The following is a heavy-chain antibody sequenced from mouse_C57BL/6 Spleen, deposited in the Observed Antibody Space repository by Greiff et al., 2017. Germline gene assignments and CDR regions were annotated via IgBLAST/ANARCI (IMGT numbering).Heavy chain of an antibody. V-gene: IGHV5-6*02. J-gene: IGHJ4*01. CDR3: ARHGDYDGVYYAMDY. CDR2: ISSGGSYT. D-gene: IGHD2-4*01. Sequence: DVKLVESGGDLVKPGGSLKLSCAASGFTFSSYGMSWVRQTPDKRLEWVATISSGGSYTYYPDSVKGRFTISRDNAKNTLYLQMSSLKSEDTAMYYCARHGDYDGVYYAMDYWGQGTSVTVSS. CDR1: GFTFSSYG.